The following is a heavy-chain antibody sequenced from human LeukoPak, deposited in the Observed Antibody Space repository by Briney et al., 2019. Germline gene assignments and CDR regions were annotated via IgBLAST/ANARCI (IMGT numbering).Heavy chain of an antibody. V-gene: IGHV4-59*01. Sequence: SETLSLTCTVSDGSITNYDWSWVRQPPGKGLEFIGHVHYSGTANYNPSLRSRVTISIDTSKKHFFLKLKSVTAADTAVYYCARGYGDFGVEGRYFHSWGQGTLVTVSS. D-gene: IGHD4-17*01. CDR3: ARGYGDFGVEGRYFHS. CDR1: DGSITNYD. J-gene: IGHJ4*02. CDR2: VHYSGTA.